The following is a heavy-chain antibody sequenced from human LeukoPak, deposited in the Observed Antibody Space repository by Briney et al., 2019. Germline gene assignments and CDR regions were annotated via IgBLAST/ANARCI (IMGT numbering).Heavy chain of an antibody. CDR1: GFTFSSYS. J-gene: IGHJ4*02. V-gene: IGHV3-21*05. CDR3: ARGHSSSSGSVCDY. CDR2: ISSSSSYI. Sequence: GGSLRLSCAASGFTFSSYSMNWVRQAPGKGLEWVSYISSSSSYIYYADSVKGRFTISRDNAKNSLYLQMNSLRAEDTAVYYCARGHSSSSGSVCDYWGQGTLVTVSS. D-gene: IGHD6-6*01.